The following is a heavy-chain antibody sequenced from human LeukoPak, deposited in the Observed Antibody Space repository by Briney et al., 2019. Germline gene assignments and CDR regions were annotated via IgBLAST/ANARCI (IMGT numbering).Heavy chain of an antibody. J-gene: IGHJ5*02. V-gene: IGHV3-48*04. Sequence: GGSLRLSCAGSGFTFSSYSMNWVRQAPGVGLEWISYIDSRSGNIYYADSVKGRFTISRDNAKDSLFLQMSSLRAEDTALYYCARGRGPSVGKAPGGLNWFDPWGQGTLVTVSS. CDR1: GFTFSSYS. CDR2: IDSRSGNI. D-gene: IGHD6-13*01. CDR3: ARGRGPSVGKAPGGLNWFDP.